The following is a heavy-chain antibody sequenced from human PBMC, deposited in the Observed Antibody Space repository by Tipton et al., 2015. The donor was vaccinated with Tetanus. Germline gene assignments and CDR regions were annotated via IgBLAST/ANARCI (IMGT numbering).Heavy chain of an antibody. CDR2: VYYSGST. V-gene: IGHV4-59*01. J-gene: IGHJ5*02. Sequence: TLSLTCSVSGGSISTYYWSWIRQPPGKGLEWIGSVYYSGSTNYSPSLQSRVTISVDTSKNQFFLILSSVTAADTAVYYCARGFQERWQKSGWFDPWGQGTLVTVSS. CDR3: ARGFQERWQKSGWFDP. CDR1: GGSISTYY. D-gene: IGHD5-24*01.